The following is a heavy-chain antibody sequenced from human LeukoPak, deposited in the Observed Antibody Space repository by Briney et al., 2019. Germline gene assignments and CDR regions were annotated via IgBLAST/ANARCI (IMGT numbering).Heavy chain of an antibody. CDR2: INHSGST. CDR3: ARAPRSGRDY. D-gene: IGHD2-15*01. V-gene: IGHV4-34*01. J-gene: IGHJ4*02. Sequence: PSETLSLTCAVYGGSFSGYYWNWIRQPPGKGLEWIGEINHSGSTNYNPSLKSRVTISVDTSKNQFSLKLSSVTAADTAVYYCARAPRSGRDYWGQGTLVTVSS. CDR1: GGSFSGYY.